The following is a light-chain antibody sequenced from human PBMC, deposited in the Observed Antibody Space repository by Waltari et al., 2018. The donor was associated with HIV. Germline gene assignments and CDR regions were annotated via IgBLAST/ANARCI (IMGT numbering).Light chain of an antibody. Sequence: QSALTQPASVSGSPQSITVSCTGTSSDIGTYDLVSWYQQEPGKAPKLIIHDVTARPSGVSSRVSGSKSGNTAFLTISGLQVEDESLYFCCSFSPNGASWVFGGGTKVTVL. CDR1: SSDIGTYDL. J-gene: IGLJ3*02. V-gene: IGLV2-23*02. CDR2: DVT. CDR3: CSFSPNGASWV.